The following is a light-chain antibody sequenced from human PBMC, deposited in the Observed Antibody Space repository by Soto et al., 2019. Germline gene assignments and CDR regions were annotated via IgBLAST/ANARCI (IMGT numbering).Light chain of an antibody. CDR1: HPLLHSNGFNY. Sequence: DFVMTQSQLSLPVPPGEPASISCMSSHPLLHSNGFNYLDWYLQRPGQSPQLLIFLGSTRASGVPDRFSGSGSGTDFTLKISRVEAEDVGVYYCMQALQSPRTFGQGTRLETK. J-gene: IGKJ5*01. CDR2: LGS. CDR3: MQALQSPRT. V-gene: IGKV2-28*01.